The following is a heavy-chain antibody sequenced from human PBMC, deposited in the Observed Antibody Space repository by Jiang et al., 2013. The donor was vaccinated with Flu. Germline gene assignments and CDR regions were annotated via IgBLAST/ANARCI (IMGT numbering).Heavy chain of an antibody. V-gene: IGHV7-4-1*02. D-gene: IGHD6-19*01. CDR3: ARVAAMDH. Sequence: VQSGSELKKSGAAVRVACKASGYSLTSYAMNWVRQAPGQGPEWMGWINTNTGHPTYAPGFTGRFVFSLDSSVNTAYLQITNLKVEDTAIYYCARVAAMDHWGQGTLVTVSS. J-gene: IGHJ4*02. CDR1: GYSLTSYA. CDR2: INTNTGHP.